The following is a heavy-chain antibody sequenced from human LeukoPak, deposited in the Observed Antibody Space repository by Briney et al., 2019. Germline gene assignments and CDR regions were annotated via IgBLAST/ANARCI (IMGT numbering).Heavy chain of an antibody. Sequence: DPSETLSLTCTVSGGSISSSSYYWGWIRQPPGKGLEWIGSIYYSGSTYYNPSLKSRVTISVDTSKNQFSLKLSSVTAADTAVYYCARRVRGVAEWFDPWGQGTLVTVSS. CDR3: ARRVRGVAEWFDP. V-gene: IGHV4-39*01. CDR1: GGSISSSSYY. J-gene: IGHJ5*02. D-gene: IGHD3-10*01. CDR2: IYYSGST.